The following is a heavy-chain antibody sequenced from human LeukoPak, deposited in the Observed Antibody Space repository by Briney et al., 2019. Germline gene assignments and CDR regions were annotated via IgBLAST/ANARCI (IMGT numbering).Heavy chain of an antibody. CDR2: VSNSGKNK. Sequence: PGGSLRLSCAASGFTFSRFEMHWVRQAPGKGLEWISYVSNSGKNKFYADSVKGRFTISRDNAKNSLHLQMNSLSSEDTAIYYSPKGVATGGGDYAWGQGTLVTVSS. V-gene: IGHV3-48*03. CDR3: PKGVATGGGDYA. D-gene: IGHD3-16*01. CDR1: GFTFSRFE. J-gene: IGHJ5*02.